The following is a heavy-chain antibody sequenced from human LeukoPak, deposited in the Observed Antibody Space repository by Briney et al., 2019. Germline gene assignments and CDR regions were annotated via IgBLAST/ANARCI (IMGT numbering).Heavy chain of an antibody. CDR2: IKQDGSEK. V-gene: IGHV3-7*01. D-gene: IGHD4-17*01. Sequence: GGSLRLSCAASGFTFSSYWMGWVRQAPGKGLEWVANIKQDGSEKYYVDSVKGRFTISRDNAKNSLYLQMNSLRAEDTAVYYCAKTDYGDYIDYWGLGTLVTVSS. J-gene: IGHJ4*02. CDR3: AKTDYGDYIDY. CDR1: GFTFSSYW.